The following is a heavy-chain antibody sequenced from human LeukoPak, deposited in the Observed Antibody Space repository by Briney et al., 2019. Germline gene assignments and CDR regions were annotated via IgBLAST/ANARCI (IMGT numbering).Heavy chain of an antibody. J-gene: IGHJ3*02. D-gene: IGHD2-2*01. Sequence: PSETLSLTCTVSGGSLSSSSYYWGWIRQPPGTGLEWIGSIYYSGSTYYNPSLKSRVTISVDTSKNQFSLKLSSVTAADTAVYYCARTRVGDDAFDIWGQGTMVTVSS. V-gene: IGHV4-39*01. CDR2: IYYSGST. CDR3: ARTRVGDDAFDI. CDR1: GGSLSSSSYY.